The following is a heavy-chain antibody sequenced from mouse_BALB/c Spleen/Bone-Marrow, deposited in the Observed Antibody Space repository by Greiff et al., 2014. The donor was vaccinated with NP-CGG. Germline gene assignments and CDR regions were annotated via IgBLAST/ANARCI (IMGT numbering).Heavy chain of an antibody. Sequence: VQLKESGTVLARPGASVKMSCKASGYTFTSYWMHWVKQRPGQGLEWIGAIYPGNSDTSYNQKFKGKAKLTAVTSTSTAYMELSSLTNEDSAVYYCTRVITAVLATRAMDYWGQGSSVTVS. J-gene: IGHJ4*01. CDR2: IYPGNSDT. CDR3: TRVITAVLATRAMDY. D-gene: IGHD1-1*01. CDR1: GYTFTSYW. V-gene: IGHV1-5*01.